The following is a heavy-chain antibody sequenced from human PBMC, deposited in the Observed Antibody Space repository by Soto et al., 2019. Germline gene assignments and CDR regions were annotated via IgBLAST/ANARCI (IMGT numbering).Heavy chain of an antibody. V-gene: IGHV1-69*06. CDR2: LIPIFGTA. CDR1: GGTFSSYA. J-gene: IGHJ3*02. CDR3: ARGYYYDSSGYYTMCSAFDI. Sequence: QVQLVQSGAEVKKPGSSVKVSCKASGGTFSSYAISWVRQAPGQGLEWMGGLIPIFGTANYAQKFQGRVTITADKSTSTAYMELSSLRSEDTAVYYCARGYYYDSSGYYTMCSAFDIWGQGTMVTVSS. D-gene: IGHD3-22*01.